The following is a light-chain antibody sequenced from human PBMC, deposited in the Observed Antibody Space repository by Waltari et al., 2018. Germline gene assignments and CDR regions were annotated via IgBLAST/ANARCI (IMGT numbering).Light chain of an antibody. CDR1: SSNIGSNT. CDR3: AAWDDSLNGVV. V-gene: IGLV1-44*01. Sequence: QSVLTQPPSASGTPGQRVPISCSGSSSNIGSNTVTWYQQPPGTAPKLLIYSNNQRPSGVPDRFSGSKSGTSASLAISGLQSEDEADYYCAAWDDSLNGVVFGGGTKLTVL. J-gene: IGLJ2*01. CDR2: SNN.